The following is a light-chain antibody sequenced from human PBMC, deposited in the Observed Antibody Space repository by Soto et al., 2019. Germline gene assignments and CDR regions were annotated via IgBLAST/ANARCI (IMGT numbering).Light chain of an antibody. V-gene: IGKV3-20*01. CDR2: GAS. J-gene: IGKJ1*01. CDR1: QNISNNY. CDR3: QQYGSSPRT. Sequence: EIVLTHSPGTLSLSPGERATLSCRASQNISNNYLTWYQQKPGQAPRLLIYGASSRATGIPDRFSGSGSGTDFTLTISRLDPEDFAVFYCQQYGSSPRTFGQGTKVEIK.